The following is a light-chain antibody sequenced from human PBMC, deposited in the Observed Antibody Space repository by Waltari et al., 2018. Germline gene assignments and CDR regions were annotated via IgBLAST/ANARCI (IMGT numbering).Light chain of an antibody. J-gene: IGKJ1*01. CDR3: QKYDFLPAT. Sequence: SVLTPSPGTLFLSPGPRATLSCRASQGVGKYLAWDQQRPGQATRLLLYHASIRATGIPDRFSGSGFGTDFSLTISRLEPEDFAVYYCQKYDFLPATFGQGTTVEIK. CDR2: HAS. V-gene: IGKV3-20*01. CDR1: QGVGKY.